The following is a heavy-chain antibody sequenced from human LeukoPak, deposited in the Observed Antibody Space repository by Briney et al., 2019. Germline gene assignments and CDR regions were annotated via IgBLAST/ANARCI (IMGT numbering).Heavy chain of an antibody. V-gene: IGHV3-15*01. CDR3: TTPYGSGSYYKSDY. Sequence: GGSLRLSXAASGFTFSNAWMSWVRQAPGKGLEWVGRIKSKTDGGTTDYAAPVKGRFTISRDDSKNTLYLQMNSLKTEDTAVYYCTTPYGSGSYYKSDYWGQGTLVTVSS. CDR2: IKSKTDGGTT. CDR1: GFTFSNAW. J-gene: IGHJ4*02. D-gene: IGHD3-10*01.